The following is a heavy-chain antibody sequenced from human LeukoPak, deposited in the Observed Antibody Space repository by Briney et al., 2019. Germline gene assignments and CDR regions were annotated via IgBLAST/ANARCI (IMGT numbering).Heavy chain of an antibody. V-gene: IGHV3-23*01. CDR1: EFSFSTYT. D-gene: IGHD2-15*01. J-gene: IGHJ5*02. CDR2: ISNGKT. Sequence: GGSLRLSCVASEFSFSTYTMSWVRQAPGKGLEWVAAISNGKTYYADSVRGRFAISRDDSTNTVYLHMNSLRDEDTALYHCVREAGYCAPVCVKTNWFDPWGQGTLVTVSS. CDR3: VREAGYCAPVCVKTNWFDP.